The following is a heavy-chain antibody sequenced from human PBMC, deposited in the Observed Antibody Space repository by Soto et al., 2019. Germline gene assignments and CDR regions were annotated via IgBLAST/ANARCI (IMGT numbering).Heavy chain of an antibody. CDR2: IYWDDDK. V-gene: IGHV2-5*02. J-gene: IGHJ4*02. D-gene: IGHD6-19*01. CDR1: GFSLSSTRMA. Sequence: QITLKESGPTLVKPTQTLTLTCTFSGFSLSSTRMAVSWSRQPPGKALEGLALIYWDDDKRYSPFLKSRLTITKDTSKNQVVLTMSNMDPVDTARYYCAHIVVAGLGYYFDYWGQGTLVTVSS. CDR3: AHIVVAGLGYYFDY.